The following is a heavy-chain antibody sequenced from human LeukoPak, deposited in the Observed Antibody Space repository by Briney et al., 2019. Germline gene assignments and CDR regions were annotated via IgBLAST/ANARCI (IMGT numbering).Heavy chain of an antibody. J-gene: IGHJ4*02. V-gene: IGHV1-46*01. D-gene: IGHD6-19*01. CDR1: GYTFTSYY. CDR2: INPGGGST. CDR3: ASKDTSGWYEEA. Sequence: ASVKVSCKASGYTFTSYYIHWVRQAPGQGLEWMGVINPGGGSTSYAQKFQSRVTMTRDTSTSTVYMELSSLRSEDTAVYYCASKDTSGWYEEAWGQGSLVTVSS.